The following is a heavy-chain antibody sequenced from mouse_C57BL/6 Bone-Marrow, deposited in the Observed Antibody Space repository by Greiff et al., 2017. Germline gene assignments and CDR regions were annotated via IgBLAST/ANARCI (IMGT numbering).Heavy chain of an antibody. CDR3: ARSKSNYDYAMDY. J-gene: IGHJ4*01. Sequence: EVKLQQSGPELVKPGASVKIPCKASGYTFTDYNMDWVKQSHGKSLEWIGDINPNNGGTIYNQKFKGKATLTVDKSSSTAYMELRSLTSEDTAVYYCARSKSNYDYAMDYWGQGTSVTVSS. V-gene: IGHV1-18*01. D-gene: IGHD2-5*01. CDR2: INPNNGGT. CDR1: GYTFTDYN.